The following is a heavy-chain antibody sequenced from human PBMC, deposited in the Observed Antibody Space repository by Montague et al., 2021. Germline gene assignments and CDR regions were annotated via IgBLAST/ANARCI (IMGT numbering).Heavy chain of an antibody. D-gene: IGHD3-10*01. V-gene: IGHV4-31*03. CDR1: GGSISSGGYY. Sequence: TLSLTCTVSGGSISSGGYYWSWIRQLPGKGLEWIGYIFYSGSTYYNPSLKSRVTISVDTSKNQFSLKLSSVTAADTAVYYRARAEDYYGSGSYLGFDYWGQGTLVTVSS. CDR2: IFYSGST. CDR3: ARAEDYYGSGSYLGFDY. J-gene: IGHJ4*02.